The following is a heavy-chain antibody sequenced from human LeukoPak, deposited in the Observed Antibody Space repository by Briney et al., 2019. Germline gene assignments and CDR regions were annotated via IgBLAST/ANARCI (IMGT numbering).Heavy chain of an antibody. Sequence: GSSVKVSCKASGGTFSSDTISWVRQAPGQGLEWMGRIIPILGIANYAQKFQGRVTITADKSTSTAYMELSSLRSEDTAVYYCARDSVLVPAATFDYWGQGTLVTVSS. CDR2: IIPILGIA. V-gene: IGHV1-69*04. D-gene: IGHD2-2*01. CDR1: GGTFSSDT. J-gene: IGHJ4*02. CDR3: ARDSVLVPAATFDY.